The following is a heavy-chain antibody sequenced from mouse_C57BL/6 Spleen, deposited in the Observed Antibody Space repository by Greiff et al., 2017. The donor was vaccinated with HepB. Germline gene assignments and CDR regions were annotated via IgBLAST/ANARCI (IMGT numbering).Heavy chain of an antibody. J-gene: IGHJ1*03. V-gene: IGHV1-64*01. D-gene: IGHD4-1*01. CDR2: IHPNSGST. Sequence: VQLQQPGAELVKPGASVKLSCKASGYTFTSYWMHWVKQRPGQGLEWIGMIHPNSGSTNYNEKFKSKATLTVDKSSSTAYMQLSSLTSEDSAVYYCARKNWDEGYFDVWGTGTTVTVSS. CDR1: GYTFTSYW. CDR3: ARKNWDEGYFDV.